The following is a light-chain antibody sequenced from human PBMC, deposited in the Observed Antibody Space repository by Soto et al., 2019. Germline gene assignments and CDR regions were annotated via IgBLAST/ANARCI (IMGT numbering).Light chain of an antibody. J-gene: IGKJ1*01. Sequence: DIQMTQSPSTLSASVGDRVTITCRASQSISTWLAWYQQKPGKAPKLLIYSASSLESGVPSRFSGSGSGTEFTLTISSLQPDDSATYYCQQYGTSSWTFGQGTRAEIK. V-gene: IGKV1-5*01. CDR3: QQYGTSSWT. CDR1: QSISTW. CDR2: SAS.